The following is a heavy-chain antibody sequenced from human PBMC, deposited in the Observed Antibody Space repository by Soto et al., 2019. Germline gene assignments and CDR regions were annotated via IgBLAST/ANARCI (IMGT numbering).Heavy chain of an antibody. CDR3: ARDSTSQLSPGYYYYYGMDV. J-gene: IGHJ6*02. CDR1: GGTFSSYA. D-gene: IGHD6-6*01. Sequence: SVKVSCKASGGTFSSYAISWVRQAPGQGLEWMGGIIPIFGTANYAQKFQGRVTITADESTSTAYMELSSLRSEDTAVYYCARDSTSQLSPGYYYYYGMDVWGQGTTATVSS. V-gene: IGHV1-69*13. CDR2: IIPIFGTA.